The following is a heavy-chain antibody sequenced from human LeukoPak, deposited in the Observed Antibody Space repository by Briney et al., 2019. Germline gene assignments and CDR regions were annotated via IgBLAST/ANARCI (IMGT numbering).Heavy chain of an antibody. CDR2: ISYDGSNK. CDR1: GFTFSSYA. CDR3: ARSPQRWELVYYFDY. D-gene: IGHD1-26*01. Sequence: PGRSLRLSCAASGFTFSSYAMHWVRQAPGKGLEWVAVISYDGSNKYYADSVKGRFTISRDNSKNTLYLQMNSLRAEDTAVYYCARSPQRWELVYYFDYWGQGTLVTVSS. J-gene: IGHJ4*02. V-gene: IGHV3-30*04.